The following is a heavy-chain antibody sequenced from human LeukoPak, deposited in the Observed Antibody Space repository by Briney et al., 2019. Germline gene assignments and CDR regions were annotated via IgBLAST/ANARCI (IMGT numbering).Heavy chain of an antibody. CDR1: GASINSYY. V-gene: IGHV4-59*01. CDR2: IYYSGST. D-gene: IGHD1-26*01. J-gene: IGHJ4*02. CDR3: ARAALRVGATSFDY. Sequence: QPSETLSLTCTVAGASINSYYWSWIRQPPGKGLEWLGYIYYSGSTNYNPSLKSRVTISVDTSKNQFSLKLSSMTAADTAVYYCARAALRVGATSFDYWGQGTLVTVSS.